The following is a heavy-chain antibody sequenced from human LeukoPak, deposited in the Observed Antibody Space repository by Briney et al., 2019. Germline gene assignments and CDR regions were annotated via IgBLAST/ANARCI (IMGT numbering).Heavy chain of an antibody. J-gene: IGHJ3*02. CDR1: GYTFTSYY. CDR2: INPSGGST. V-gene: IGHV1-46*01. D-gene: IGHD3-9*01. Sequence: GASVKVSCKASGYTFTSYYMHWVRQAPGQGLEWMGIINPSGGSTSYAQKFQGRVTMTRDTSTSTVYMDLNSLRAEDTAVYYCARSVVLRYFDWFPNYAFDIWGQGTMVTVSS. CDR3: ARSVVLRYFDWFPNYAFDI.